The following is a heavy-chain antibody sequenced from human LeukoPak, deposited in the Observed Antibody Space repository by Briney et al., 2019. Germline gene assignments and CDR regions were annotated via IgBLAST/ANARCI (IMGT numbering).Heavy chain of an antibody. CDR1: GFTFSSYG. D-gene: IGHD2-15*01. CDR2: ISYAGRNK. V-gene: IGHV3-30*18. J-gene: IGHJ4*02. CDR3: AKDIDPNIVSGVSRHLDY. Sequence: GGSLRLSCAASGFTFSSYGMHWVRQAPGKGLEWVAGISYAGRNKYHAHSVKGRFTISRDNSKSTLYLQMSSVRAEDTAVYYCAKDIDPNIVSGVSRHLDYWGQGTLVTVSS.